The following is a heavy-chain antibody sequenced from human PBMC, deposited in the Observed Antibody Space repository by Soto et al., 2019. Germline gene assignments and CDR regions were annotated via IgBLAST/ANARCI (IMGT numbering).Heavy chain of an antibody. CDR2: INAGNGNT. Sequence: GASVKVSCKASGYTFTRYAMHWLRQAPGQRLEWMGWINAGNGNTKYSQKFQGRVTITRDTSASTAYMELNSLRSEDTVVYYCARDYYYDSSVSFDYWGQGTLVTVSS. CDR3: ARDYYYDSSVSFDY. D-gene: IGHD3-22*01. V-gene: IGHV1-3*01. CDR1: GYTFTRYA. J-gene: IGHJ4*02.